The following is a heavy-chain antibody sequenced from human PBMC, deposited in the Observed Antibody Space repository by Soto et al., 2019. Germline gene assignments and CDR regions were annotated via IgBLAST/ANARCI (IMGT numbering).Heavy chain of an antibody. D-gene: IGHD1-1*01. V-gene: IGHV3-23*01. Sequence: AGGSLRLSCAASGFTFGTYAMNWVRQAPGKGLEWVSGISGSGGSTYYTDSVKGRFTISRDNSKNTLYLQMNSLRADDTAVYYCAKDWSVGTRDWFDPWGQGTLVTVSS. CDR3: AKDWSVGTRDWFDP. CDR2: ISGSGGST. J-gene: IGHJ5*02. CDR1: GFTFGTYA.